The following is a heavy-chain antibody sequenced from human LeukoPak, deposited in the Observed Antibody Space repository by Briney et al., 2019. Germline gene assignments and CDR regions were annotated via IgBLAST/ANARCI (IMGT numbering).Heavy chain of an antibody. J-gene: IGHJ4*02. D-gene: IGHD6-13*01. V-gene: IGHV3-33*06. CDR3: AKVVQYTASTGTGLDY. CDR1: GFTFSYYG. Sequence: PGRSLRLSCAPSGFTFSYYGMHWVRQAPGKGLDWVAVIWHDGSYIYYADSVKGRFTISRDNSKNTVYLQMNSLRVEDTAIYYCAKVVQYTASTGTGLDYWGQGTLVTVSS. CDR2: IWHDGSYI.